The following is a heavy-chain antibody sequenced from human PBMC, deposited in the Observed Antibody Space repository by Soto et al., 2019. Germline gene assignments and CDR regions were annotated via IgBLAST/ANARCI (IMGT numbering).Heavy chain of an antibody. CDR3: AKETVEKRRYRSGDY. CDR1: GFTFSSYG. D-gene: IGHD6-19*01. CDR2: ISYDGSNK. J-gene: IGHJ4*02. Sequence: QVQLVESGGGVVQPGRSLRLSCAASGFTFSSYGMHWVRQAPGKGLEWVAVISYDGSNKYYADSVKGRFTISRDNSKNTLYLQMNSLRAEDTAVYYCAKETVEKRRYRSGDYCGQGTLVTVSS. V-gene: IGHV3-30*18.